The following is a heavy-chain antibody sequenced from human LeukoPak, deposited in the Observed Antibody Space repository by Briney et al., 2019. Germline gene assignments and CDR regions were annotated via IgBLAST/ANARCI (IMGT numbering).Heavy chain of an antibody. CDR3: VRQSHLTRGTPV. Sequence: SETLTLTCTVSGGSVSSYYWSWIRQPPGKGLEWIGDIYYSGGTNYNRSVKSRVTISVDTSENQLSLRLSCVTAEDTAVYFSVRQSHLTRGTPVWGAGHTATLSS. V-gene: IGHV4-59*08. CDR1: GGSVSSYY. D-gene: IGHD6-25*01. J-gene: IGHJ6*04. CDR2: IYYSGGT.